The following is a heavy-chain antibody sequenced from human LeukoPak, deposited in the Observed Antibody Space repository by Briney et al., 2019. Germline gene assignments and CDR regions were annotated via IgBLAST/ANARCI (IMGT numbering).Heavy chain of an antibody. CDR3: ARMGLALWYFDL. J-gene: IGHJ2*01. CDR2: ISAYNRKT. CDR1: XXTFTSXX. V-gene: IGHV1-18*01. Sequence: GASVKXXXXXXXXTFTSXXXXXVRQAPXXGLXXXGCISAYNRKTNYAQKLQGRVTMTTDTSTSTAYMELRSLRSDDTAVYYCARMGLALWYFDLWGRGTLVTVSS.